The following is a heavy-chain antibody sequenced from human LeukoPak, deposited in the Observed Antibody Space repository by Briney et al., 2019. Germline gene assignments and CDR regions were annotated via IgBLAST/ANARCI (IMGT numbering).Heavy chain of an antibody. CDR1: GFTFSSYA. CDR3: ARAVAGFDY. J-gene: IGHJ4*02. V-gene: IGHV3-21*01. CDR2: ISSSSSYI. D-gene: IGHD6-19*01. Sequence: GGSLRLSCAASGFTFSSYAMSWVRQAPGKGLEWVSSISSSSSYIYYADSVKGRFTISRDNAKNSLYLQMNSLRAEDTAVYYCARAVAGFDYWGQGTLVTVSS.